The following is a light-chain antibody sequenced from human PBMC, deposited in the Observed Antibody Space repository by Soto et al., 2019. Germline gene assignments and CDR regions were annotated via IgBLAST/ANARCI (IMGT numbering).Light chain of an antibody. CDR2: GAS. CDR3: QQYGSSPPGIT. CDR1: QSVSSN. V-gene: IGKV3D-15*01. J-gene: IGKJ1*01. Sequence: EIVMTQSPATLSVSPGERPTLSCTSIQSVSSNLAWYQQKPGQAPRLLIYGASTRATGLPARFSGGGSGTEFTLTISSLQSEDFAVYYCQQYGSSPPGITFGQGTKVDI.